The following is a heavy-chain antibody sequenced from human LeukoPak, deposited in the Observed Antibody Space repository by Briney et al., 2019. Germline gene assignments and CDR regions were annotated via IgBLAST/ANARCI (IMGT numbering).Heavy chain of an antibody. Sequence: PGGSLRLSCAASGFTFDGYAMHWVRQIPGKGLEWVSLISWDGGGTYYAGSVKGRFTISRDNSKNSLYLQMNILRVDDTALYYCAKGRGFYCGGDCYLDYWGQGTLVTVSS. CDR2: ISWDGGGT. CDR1: GFTFDGYA. V-gene: IGHV3-43D*03. CDR3: AKGRGFYCGGDCYLDY. J-gene: IGHJ4*02. D-gene: IGHD2-21*02.